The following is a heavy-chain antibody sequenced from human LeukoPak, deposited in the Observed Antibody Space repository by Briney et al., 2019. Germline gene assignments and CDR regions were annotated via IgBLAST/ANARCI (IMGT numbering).Heavy chain of an antibody. CDR3: ARGRFGDYCLDV. D-gene: IGHD3-10*01. Sequence: SETLSLTCTVSGGSFGNYYWSWIRQPAGKGLEWIGHIYTSGSTGYNPSLKSRVTMSVDTSKKQFSLYLSSVAAADTAVYYCARGRFGDYCLDVWGKGTTVTVSS. CDR1: GGSFGNYY. J-gene: IGHJ6*03. V-gene: IGHV4-4*07. CDR2: IYTSGST.